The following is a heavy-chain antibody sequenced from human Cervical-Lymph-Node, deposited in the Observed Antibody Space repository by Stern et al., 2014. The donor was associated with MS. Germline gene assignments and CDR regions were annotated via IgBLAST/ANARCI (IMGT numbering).Heavy chain of an antibody. CDR1: GG. Sequence: QVQLVQSGAEVKKPGSSVKVSCKSSGGISWVRQAPGQGLEWMGGVIPFVGTPNYAQKFQGRVTITADTSTNTTYLHLSRLTYGDTAVYYCARGSGDNWFGPWGQGTLVTVSS. CDR3: ARGSGDNWFGP. V-gene: IGHV1-69*06. D-gene: IGHD3-10*01. CDR2: VIPFVGTP. J-gene: IGHJ5*02.